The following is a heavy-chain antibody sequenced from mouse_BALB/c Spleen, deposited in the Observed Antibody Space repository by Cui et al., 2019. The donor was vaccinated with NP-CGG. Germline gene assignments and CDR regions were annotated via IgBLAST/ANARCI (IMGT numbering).Heavy chain of an antibody. CDR2: MDPNSGGT. J-gene: IGHJ2*01. CDR1: GYTFTRYL. D-gene: IGHD1-1*01. CDR3: ARYDYYGSSYFDY. V-gene: IGHV1-72*01. Sequence: QVQPQQPGAELVKPGASVKLSCKASGYTFTRYLMHWVKQRPGRGLEWIGRMDPNSGGTKYNEKFKSKATLTVDKPSSTAYMQLSSLTSEDSAVYYCARYDYYGSSYFDYWGQGTTLTVSS.